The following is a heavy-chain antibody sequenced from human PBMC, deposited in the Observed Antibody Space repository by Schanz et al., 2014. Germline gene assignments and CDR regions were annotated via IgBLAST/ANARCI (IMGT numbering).Heavy chain of an antibody. V-gene: IGHV1-2*06. CDR1: GYTFTGYY. D-gene: IGHD2-2*01. Sequence: QVQLVQSGAEVKKPGSSVKVSCKASGYTFTGYYMHWVRQAPGQGLEWMGRINPNSGGTNYAENFQGRVTMTRDTSTSTVYMELSSLTSDDTAVYYCARELCSSTTCYVRYDPWGQGTLVTVSS. CDR2: INPNSGGT. CDR3: ARELCSSTTCYVRYDP. J-gene: IGHJ5*02.